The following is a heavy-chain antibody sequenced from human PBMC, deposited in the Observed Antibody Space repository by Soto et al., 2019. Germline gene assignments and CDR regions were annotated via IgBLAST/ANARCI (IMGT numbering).Heavy chain of an antibody. CDR3: VRAAGYSGDNYVYYYGMDV. J-gene: IGHJ6*02. V-gene: IGHV3-33*01. Sequence: QVQLVESGGGVVQPGRSLRLSCTASGFSFSTYGMQWVRQAPGKGLEWVALVWYDGRNKHYVDSVAGRFTISRDNSKNTLHLEMNSLRDEDTAVYYCVRAAGYSGDNYVYYYGMDVWGQGTTVTVSS. D-gene: IGHD5-12*01. CDR2: VWYDGRNK. CDR1: GFSFSTYG.